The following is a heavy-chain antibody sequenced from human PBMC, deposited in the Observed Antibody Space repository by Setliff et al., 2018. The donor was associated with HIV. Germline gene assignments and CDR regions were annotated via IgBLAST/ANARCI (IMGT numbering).Heavy chain of an antibody. J-gene: IGHJ4*02. CDR1: GGSISSGSYY. CDR2: IYPSGST. CDR3: ARERSRGYTDPPRFDY. Sequence: SETLSLTCTVSGGSISSGSYYWSWIRQPAGKGLEWIGHIYPSGSTNYNPSLTSRVTISVDTSKNQFSLRLTSLTAADTAVYYCARERSRGYTDPPRFDYWGQGTLVTVSS. V-gene: IGHV4-61*09. D-gene: IGHD5-18*01.